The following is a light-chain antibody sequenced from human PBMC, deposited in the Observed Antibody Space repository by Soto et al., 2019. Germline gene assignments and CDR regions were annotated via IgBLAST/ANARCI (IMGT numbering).Light chain of an antibody. CDR3: QQYHNWVT. Sequence: DIVMTQSPATLSVAPGERVTFSCRASQGVSRKLAWYQHKPGQAPRLLISGASTGATGIPARFSGSGSGTEFTLTISSLQSEDCAFYFCQQYHNWVTFGGGTKVEI. CDR2: GAS. J-gene: IGKJ4*01. V-gene: IGKV3-15*01. CDR1: QGVSRK.